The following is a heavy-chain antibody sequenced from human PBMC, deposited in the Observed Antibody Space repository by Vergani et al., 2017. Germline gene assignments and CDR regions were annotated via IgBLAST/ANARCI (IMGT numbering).Heavy chain of an antibody. V-gene: IGHV1-18*01. Sequence: VQLVQSGAEVKKPGASVKVSCKASGYTFTSYGISWVRQAPGQGLEWMGWISAYNGNTNYAQKLQGRVTMTTDTSTSTAYMELRSLGAEDTALYYCAKDISYDILNQFDYWGQGTLVTVSS. CDR1: GYTFTSYG. D-gene: IGHD3-9*01. CDR2: ISAYNGNT. CDR3: AKDISYDILNQFDY. J-gene: IGHJ4*02.